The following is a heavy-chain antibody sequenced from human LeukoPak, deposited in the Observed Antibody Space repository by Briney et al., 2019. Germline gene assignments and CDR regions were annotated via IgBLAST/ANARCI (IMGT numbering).Heavy chain of an antibody. CDR2: INPKTGGT. D-gene: IGHD4-17*01. J-gene: IGHJ4*02. Sequence: ASVKLSCKTSGHTFTDYNIDWVRQAPGQGLEWMGLINPKTGGTEYAQKFQGRVTVTRDTSINTAYMELTSLKSDDTAVYYCAKDVIGDRRVYIDHWGRGTAVTVSS. CDR1: GHTFTDYN. V-gene: IGHV1-2*02. CDR3: AKDVIGDRRVYIDH.